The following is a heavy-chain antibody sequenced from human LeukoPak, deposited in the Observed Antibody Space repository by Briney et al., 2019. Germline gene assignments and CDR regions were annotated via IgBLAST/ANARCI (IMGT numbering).Heavy chain of an antibody. CDR3: ARAKTGRALDY. CDR1: GGSFSGYY. D-gene: IGHD3-9*01. Sequence: PSETLSLTCAVYGGSFSGYYWSWIRQPPGKGLEWIGEINHSGSTNYNPSLKSRVTISADTSKNQFSLKLSSVTAADTAVYYCARAKTGRALDYWGQGTLVTVSS. J-gene: IGHJ4*02. CDR2: INHSGST. V-gene: IGHV4-34*01.